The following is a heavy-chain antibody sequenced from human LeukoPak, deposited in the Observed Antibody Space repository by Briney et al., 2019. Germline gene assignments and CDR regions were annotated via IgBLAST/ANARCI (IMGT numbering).Heavy chain of an antibody. CDR2: ISHSGNN. V-gene: IGHV4-38-2*02. J-gene: IGHJ4*02. D-gene: IGHD1-1*01. CDR1: GYSISSTYY. CDR3: ARVNAPVATFDY. Sequence: SETLSLTCTVSGYSISSTYYEAWIRQPPGKGLEWIATISHSGNNYYTPSLESRLTISLDTSRNHFSLRLSSVTAADAAVYYCARVNAPVATFDYWGLGTLVAVSS.